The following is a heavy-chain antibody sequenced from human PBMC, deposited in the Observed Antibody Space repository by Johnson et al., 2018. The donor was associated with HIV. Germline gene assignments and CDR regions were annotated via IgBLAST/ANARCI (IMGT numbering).Heavy chain of an antibody. J-gene: IGHJ3*02. CDR1: GFTFSDYF. D-gene: IGHD4-17*01. V-gene: IGHV3-11*04. Sequence: QVQLVESGGGLVKPGGSLRLSCKASGFTFSDYFMSWIRQAPGKGLECISYISSSGSSIYYTDSLKGRFTISRDNAKNSLYLQMNSLKAEDTGVYYCARAPKGGDYGEGAFDIWGQGTMVTVSS. CDR3: ARAPKGGDYGEGAFDI. CDR2: ISSSGSSI.